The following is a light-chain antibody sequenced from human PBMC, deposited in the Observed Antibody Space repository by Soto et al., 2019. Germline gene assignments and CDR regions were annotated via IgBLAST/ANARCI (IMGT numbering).Light chain of an antibody. CDR1: SNDVGGYNS. CDR2: EVS. Sequence: QSALTQPASVSGSPGQSITISCTGASNDVGGYNSVSWYQQHPGKAPKLMIYEVSKRPSGVPDRFSGSKSGNTASLTVSGLQAEDEADYYCSSYVGSLVVFGGGTKLTVL. CDR3: SSYVGSLVV. V-gene: IGLV2-8*01. J-gene: IGLJ2*01.